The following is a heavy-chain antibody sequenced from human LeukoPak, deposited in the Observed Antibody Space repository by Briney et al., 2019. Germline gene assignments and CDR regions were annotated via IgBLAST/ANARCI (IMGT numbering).Heavy chain of an antibody. J-gene: IGHJ4*02. CDR1: GGSISSSSYY. V-gene: IGHV4-39*07. CDR3: ARGVVAAAGRTFDF. D-gene: IGHD6-13*01. Sequence: SKTLSLTCTVSGGSISSSSYYWGWIRQPPGKGLEWIGSIYYSGSTYYNPSLKSRVTISLDTSKNQFSLKLSSVTAADTAVYYCARGVVAAAGRTFDFWGQGTLVTVSS. CDR2: IYYSGST.